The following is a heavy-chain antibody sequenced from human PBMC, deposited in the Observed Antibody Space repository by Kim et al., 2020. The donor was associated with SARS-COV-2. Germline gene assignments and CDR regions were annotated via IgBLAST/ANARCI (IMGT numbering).Heavy chain of an antibody. V-gene: IGHV1-18*01. CDR2: ISAYNGNT. CDR3: ARQQNYYDSSGYYGY. J-gene: IGHJ4*02. Sequence: ASVKVPCKASGYTFTSYGISWVRQAPGQGLEWMGWISAYNGNTNYAQKLQGRVTMTTDTSTSTAYMELRSLRSDDTAVYYCARQQNYYDSSGYYGYWGQGTLVTVSS. D-gene: IGHD3-22*01. CDR1: GYTFTSYG.